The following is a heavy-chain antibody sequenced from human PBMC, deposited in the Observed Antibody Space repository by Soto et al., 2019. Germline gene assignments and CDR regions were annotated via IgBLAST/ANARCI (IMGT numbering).Heavy chain of an antibody. J-gene: IGHJ4*02. CDR1: GYTLAELS. CDR2: FDPEDGET. D-gene: IGHD2-2*02. CDR3: ATGLYCISTSCYNDY. V-gene: IGHV1-24*01. Sequence: GASVKVSCKVSGYTLAELSRQWVRQAPGKGLEWMGGFDPEDGETIYAQKFQGRVTMTEDTSTDTAYMELSSLRSEDTAVYYCATGLYCISTSCYNDYWGQGTLLTVSS.